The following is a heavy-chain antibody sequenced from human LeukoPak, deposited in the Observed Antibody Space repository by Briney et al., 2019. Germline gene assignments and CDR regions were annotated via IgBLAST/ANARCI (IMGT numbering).Heavy chain of an antibody. CDR1: GGTFSSYA. Sequence: SVKVSCKASGGTFSSYAISWVRQAPGQGLEWMGRIIPILGIANYAQKFQGRVTMTRDTSTSTVYMELSSLRSEDTAVYYCARFPPRGGFDYWGQGTLVTVSS. D-gene: IGHD3-10*01. V-gene: IGHV1-69*04. CDR2: IIPILGIA. J-gene: IGHJ4*02. CDR3: ARFPPRGGFDY.